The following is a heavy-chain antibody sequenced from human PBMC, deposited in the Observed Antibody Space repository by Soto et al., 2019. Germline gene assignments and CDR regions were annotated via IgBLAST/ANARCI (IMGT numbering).Heavy chain of an antibody. J-gene: IGHJ6*02. Sequence: ESVGGLVQPGGSLRLSCAASGFTFSSYAMSWVRQAPGKGLEWVSVISGSGDSTYYADSVRGRFTISRDNSKNTQYLQMNSLRAEDTAVYYCAKDRDGAAAGPTKFYGMDVWGQGTTVTVSS. CDR3: AKDRDGAAAGPTKFYGMDV. CDR2: ISGSGDST. V-gene: IGHV3-23*01. CDR1: GFTFSSYA. D-gene: IGHD6-13*01.